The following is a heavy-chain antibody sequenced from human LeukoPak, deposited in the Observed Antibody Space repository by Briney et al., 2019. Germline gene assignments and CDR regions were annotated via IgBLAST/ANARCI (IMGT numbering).Heavy chain of an antibody. J-gene: IGHJ4*01. CDR3: ATQWLRALYYFDY. CDR2: IKSDGSDT. D-gene: IGHD5-12*01. CDR1: GFTFSTYW. Sequence: GGSLRLSCAASGFTFSTYWMHWVRQAPGEGLVWVSRIKSDGSDTSYADSVKGRFTISRDNSQNTLYLQMNSLRAEDTAVYYCATQWLRALYYFDYWGQGTLVTVSS. V-gene: IGHV3-74*01.